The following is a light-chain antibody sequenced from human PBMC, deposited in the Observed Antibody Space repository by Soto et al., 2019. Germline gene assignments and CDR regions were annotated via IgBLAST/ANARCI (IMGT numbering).Light chain of an antibody. CDR2: GAS. CDR1: QSVRSF. Sequence: EIVLTQSPATLSLSPGERATLSCRASQSVRSFLAWYQQKPGQAPRLLIYGASNRATGVPGRFSGSGSGTDFTLTISSLEPEDFAVYYCQQRSSWPPALSFGGGTKVDIK. J-gene: IGKJ4*01. CDR3: QQRSSWPPALS. V-gene: IGKV3-11*01.